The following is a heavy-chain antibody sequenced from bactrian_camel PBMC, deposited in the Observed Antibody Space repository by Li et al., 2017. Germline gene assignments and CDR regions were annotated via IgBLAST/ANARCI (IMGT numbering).Heavy chain of an antibody. CDR2: IDTGGGNT. D-gene: IGHD7*01. CDR1: GFTFSSSD. Sequence: VQLVESGGGLVQPGGSLRLSCTASGFTFSSSDMSWGRQIPGKGLEWVSGIDTGGGNTYYADSVKGRFTISGDSAKNTLYLQMNSLKPEDTGMYYCAAYSGGKWCRSHFLDPSKYNAWGQGTQV. J-gene: IGHJ6*01. CDR3: AAYSGGKWCRSHFLDPSKYNA. V-gene: IGHV3S40*01.